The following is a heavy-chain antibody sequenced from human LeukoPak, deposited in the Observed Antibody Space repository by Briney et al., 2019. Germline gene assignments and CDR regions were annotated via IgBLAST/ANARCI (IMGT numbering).Heavy chain of an antibody. J-gene: IGHJ3*02. CDR3: ARDLGIAAAGIVDAFDI. CDR2: ISSSSSTI. V-gene: IGHV3-48*01. Sequence: GGSLRLSCATSGFTFSDYNMNWVRQAPGKGLEWVSYISSSSSTIYYADSVKGRFTISRDNAKNSLCLQMNSLRAEDTAVYYCARDLGIAAAGIVDAFDIWGQGTMVTVSS. CDR1: GFTFSDYN. D-gene: IGHD6-13*01.